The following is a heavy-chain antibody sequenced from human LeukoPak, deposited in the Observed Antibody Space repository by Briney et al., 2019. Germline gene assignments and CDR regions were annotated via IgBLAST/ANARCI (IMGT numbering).Heavy chain of an antibody. CDR1: GYTFTDYY. D-gene: IGHD6-19*01. CDR3: ARAQTNGWHYFDY. CDR2: INPDSGST. Sequence: ASVKVSCEASGYTFTDYYIHWVRQAPGQGLEWMGWINPDSGSTSYEQRFKGRVTMTRATSNSTAYIELSRLTSDDTAVYYCARAQTNGWHYFDYWGQGTLVTVTS. J-gene: IGHJ4*02. V-gene: IGHV1-2*02.